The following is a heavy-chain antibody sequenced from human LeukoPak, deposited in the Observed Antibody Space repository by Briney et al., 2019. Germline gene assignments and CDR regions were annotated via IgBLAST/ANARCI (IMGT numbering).Heavy chain of an antibody. V-gene: IGHV1-18*01. Sequence: ASVKVSCKASGYTFTSYGISWVRQAPGQGLEWMGWISAYNGNTNYAQKLQGRVTMTTDTSTSTAYMELRSLRSDDTAVYFCARVDSGTNYIDCWGQGALVTVSS. CDR3: ARVDSGTNYIDC. D-gene: IGHD2-8*01. J-gene: IGHJ4*02. CDR2: ISAYNGNT. CDR1: GYTFTSYG.